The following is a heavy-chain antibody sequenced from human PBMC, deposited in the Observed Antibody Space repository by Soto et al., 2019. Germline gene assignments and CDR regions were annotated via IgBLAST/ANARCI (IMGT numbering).Heavy chain of an antibody. CDR3: AKDHAYSGYGAPEYFQH. CDR1: GFTFSDYA. Sequence: EVQLLESGGGLIQPGESLRLSCVGSGFTFSDYAMTWVRQAPGKGLEWVSSINGNGGRTYYADSVKGRFTISRDNSKNTLFLQRSGLGTEDTAEYYCAKDHAYSGYGAPEYFQHWGQGTLVTVSS. J-gene: IGHJ1*01. D-gene: IGHD5-12*01. CDR2: INGNGGRT. V-gene: IGHV3-23*01.